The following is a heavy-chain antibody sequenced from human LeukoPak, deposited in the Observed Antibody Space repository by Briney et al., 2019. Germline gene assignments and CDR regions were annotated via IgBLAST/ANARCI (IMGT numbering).Heavy chain of an antibody. D-gene: IGHD3-22*01. V-gene: IGHV3-30*02. CDR3: AKVMTYYYDSSGSRYYFDY. CDR2: IRYDGSNK. Sequence: LGGSLRLSCAASGFTFSSYGMHWVRQAPGEGLEWVAFIRYDGSNKYYADSVKGRFTISRDNSKNTLYLQMNSLRAEDTAVYYCAKVMTYYYDSSGSRYYFDYWGQGTLVTVSS. J-gene: IGHJ4*02. CDR1: GFTFSSYG.